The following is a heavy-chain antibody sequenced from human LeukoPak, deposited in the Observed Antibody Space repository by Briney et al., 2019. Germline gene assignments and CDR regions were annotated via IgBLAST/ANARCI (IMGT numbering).Heavy chain of an antibody. CDR1: GGSISSSSYY. D-gene: IGHD6-19*01. V-gene: IGHV4-39*07. CDR3: ARELGASGSDY. J-gene: IGHJ4*02. CDR2: IYYSGST. Sequence: SETLSLTCTVSGGSISSSSYYWGWIRQPPGKGLEWIGSIYYSGSTYYNPSLKSRVTISVDTSKNQFSLKLSSVTAADTAVYYCARELGASGSDYWGQGTLVTVSS.